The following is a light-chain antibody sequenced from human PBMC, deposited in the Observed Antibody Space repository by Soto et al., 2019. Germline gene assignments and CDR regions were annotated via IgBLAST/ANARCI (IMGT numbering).Light chain of an antibody. CDR1: SSDVGGYKY. V-gene: IGLV2-14*01. J-gene: IGLJ2*01. CDR2: EVS. CDR3: ISYTSRSTRV. Sequence: QSALTQPASVSGSPGQSITISCTGTSSDVGGYKYVSWYQQHPGKAPKLMIYEVSNRPSGVSNRFSGSKSGNTASLTISGLQAEDEADYYCISYTSRSTRVFGGGTKLTVL.